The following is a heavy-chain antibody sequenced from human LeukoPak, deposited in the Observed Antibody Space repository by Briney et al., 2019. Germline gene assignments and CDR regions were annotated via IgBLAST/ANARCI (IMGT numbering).Heavy chain of an antibody. CDR1: GGSISSHY. CDR2: IYYSGST. V-gene: IGHV4-59*11. J-gene: IGHJ6*03. Sequence: SETLSLTCTVSGGSISSHYWSWIRQPPGKGLEWIGYIYYSGSTNYNPSLKSRVTISVDTSKNQFSLKLSSVTAADTAVYYCARVGYSSSWRYYYYYYMDVWGKGTTVTVS. CDR3: ARVGYSSSWRYYYYYYMDV. D-gene: IGHD6-13*01.